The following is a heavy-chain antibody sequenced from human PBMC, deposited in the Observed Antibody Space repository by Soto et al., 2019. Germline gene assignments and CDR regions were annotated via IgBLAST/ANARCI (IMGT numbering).Heavy chain of an antibody. D-gene: IGHD3-3*01. CDR1: GDSINNYY. V-gene: IGHV4-59*01. CDR2: IYYIGST. J-gene: IGHJ4*02. CDR3: ARGREWLSIYFDY. Sequence: ASETLSLTCTVSGDSINNYYGSWIRQPPGKALEWIGYIYYIGSTNYNPSLKSRVTISVDTSKNQFSLKLNSVTTADTAVYYCARGREWLSIYFDYWGQGTPVTVSS.